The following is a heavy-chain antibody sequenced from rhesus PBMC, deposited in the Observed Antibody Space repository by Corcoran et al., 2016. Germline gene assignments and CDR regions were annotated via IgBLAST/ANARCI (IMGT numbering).Heavy chain of an antibody. CDR1: GGSISSSY. V-gene: IGHV4-169*02. Sequence: QLQLQESGPGLVKPSETLSVTCAASGGSISSSYWSWIRQAPGKGLEWIGYIYGSGSSTNYNPSLKSRVTLSVDTSKNQLSLKLSSVTAADTAVYYCASGYYNIWTGYSNAFDFWGQGLRVTVSS. CDR2: IYGSGSST. D-gene: IGHD3-3*01. CDR3: ASGYYNIWTGYSNAFDF. J-gene: IGHJ3*01.